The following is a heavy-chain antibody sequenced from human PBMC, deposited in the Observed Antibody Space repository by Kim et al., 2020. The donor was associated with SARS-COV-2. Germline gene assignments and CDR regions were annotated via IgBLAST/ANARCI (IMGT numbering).Heavy chain of an antibody. V-gene: IGHV3-23*01. CDR3: AKDPFYDFWSGYYFDY. J-gene: IGHJ4*02. D-gene: IGHD3-3*01. CDR2: ISGSGGST. Sequence: GGSLRLSCAAPGFTFSSYAMNWVRQAPGKGLEWVSAISGSGGSTYYADSVKGRFTISRDNSKNTLYLQMNSLRAEDTAVYYCAKDPFYDFWSGYYFDYWGQGTLVTVSS. CDR1: GFTFSSYA.